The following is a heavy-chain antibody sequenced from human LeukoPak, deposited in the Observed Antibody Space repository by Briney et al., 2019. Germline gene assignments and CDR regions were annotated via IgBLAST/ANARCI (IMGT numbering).Heavy chain of an antibody. CDR1: GFTFSSYA. CDR3: VKEAIGYSFSDY. V-gene: IGHV3-23*01. CDR2: ISGSGGST. J-gene: IGHJ4*02. Sequence: SGGSLRLSCAASGFTFSSYAMSCVRHAPREGLEWVSAISGSGGSTYYADSVKGRFTISRDNSKNTLYLQMNSLRAEDTAVYYCVKEAIGYSFSDYWGQGTLVTVSS. D-gene: IGHD1-26*01.